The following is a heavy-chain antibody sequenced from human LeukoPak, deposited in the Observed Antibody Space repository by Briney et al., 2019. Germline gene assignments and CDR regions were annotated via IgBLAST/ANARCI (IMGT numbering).Heavy chain of an antibody. V-gene: IGHV3-30*03. CDR1: GFTFSSYG. CDR2: ISYDGSNK. CDR3: ARDRGIAVWDYFDY. Sequence: PGRSLRLSCAASGFTFSSYGMHWVRQAPGKGLEWVAVISYDGSNKYYADSVKGRFTISRDNSKNTLYLQMNSLRAEDTAVYYCARDRGIAVWDYFDYWGQGTLVTVSS. D-gene: IGHD6-19*01. J-gene: IGHJ4*02.